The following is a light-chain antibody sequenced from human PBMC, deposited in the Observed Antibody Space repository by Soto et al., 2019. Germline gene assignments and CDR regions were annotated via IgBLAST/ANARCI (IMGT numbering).Light chain of an antibody. CDR1: QTVSSIY. CDR2: GAS. CDR3: HQYDSWT. V-gene: IGKV3-20*01. J-gene: IGKJ1*01. Sequence: EIVLTQSPGTLSVSPGERVTLSCRASQTVSSIYLAWYQQKPGQAPRLLIYGASSRATGIPDRFSGSGSGTDFTLTISRLEPEDFAVYYCHQYDSWTFGQGTKVEIK.